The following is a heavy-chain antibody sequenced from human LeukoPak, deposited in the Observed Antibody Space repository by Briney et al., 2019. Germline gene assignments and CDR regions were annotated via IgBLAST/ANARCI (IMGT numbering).Heavy chain of an antibody. CDR3: AKDLNYDLLTGYYRCAFDV. J-gene: IGHJ3*01. CDR2: ISGSGGST. CDR1: GFTFSSYA. Sequence: GGSLRLSCAASGFTFSSYAMNWVRQAPGKGLEWVSAISGSGGSTYYADSVKGRFTISRDNSKNTLYLEMNSLRAEDTAVYYCAKDLNYDLLTGYYRCAFDVWGQGTMVTVSS. D-gene: IGHD3-9*01. V-gene: IGHV3-23*01.